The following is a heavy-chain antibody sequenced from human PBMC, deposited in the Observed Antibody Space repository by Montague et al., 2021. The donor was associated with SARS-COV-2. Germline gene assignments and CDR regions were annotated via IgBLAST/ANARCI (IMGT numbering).Heavy chain of an antibody. D-gene: IGHD2-2*01. Sequence: SETLSLTCAVYGGSLSGCYWSWFRQPPGEGLEWIAEISHSGSTSYNPSLKSRVTISVDTSKNQFSLKLSSATAADTAVYYCARVPYRLLFVPRYYGMDVWGQGTTVTVSS. CDR3: ARVPYRLLFVPRYYGMDV. V-gene: IGHV4-34*01. CDR2: ISHSGST. CDR1: GGSLSGCY. J-gene: IGHJ6*02.